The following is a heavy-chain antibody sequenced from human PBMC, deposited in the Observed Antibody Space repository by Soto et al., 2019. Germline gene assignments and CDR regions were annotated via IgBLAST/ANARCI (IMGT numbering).Heavy chain of an antibody. CDR2: IYTSGNT. CDR3: AREPYCSGGTCLGF. D-gene: IGHD2-15*01. J-gene: IGHJ4*02. Sequence: SETLSLTCTVSGGSISSYYWNWIRQPAGKGLEWIGRIYTSGNTNYNPSLKSRVTMSVDTSKNQFSLKLSSVTAADTAVDYCAREPYCSGGTCLGFWGQGTRVTDAS. CDR1: GGSISSYY. V-gene: IGHV4-4*07.